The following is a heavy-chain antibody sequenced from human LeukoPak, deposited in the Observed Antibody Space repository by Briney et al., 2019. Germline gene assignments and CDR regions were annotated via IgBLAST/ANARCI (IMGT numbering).Heavy chain of an antibody. CDR1: RSSLSTSGVG. D-gene: IGHD5-18*01. V-gene: IGHV2-5*01. CDR2: VYSKYDK. Sequence: ESGPTLVNPTQTLTLTCTFSRSSLSTSGVGVVWMRQPPGKALERLAGVYSKYDKRYSPSLKSRLTITKDTSKNQVVLTMTNMDPVDTATYYCAPLRRGYSYGTYWGQGTLVTVSS. J-gene: IGHJ4*02. CDR3: APLRRGYSYGTY.